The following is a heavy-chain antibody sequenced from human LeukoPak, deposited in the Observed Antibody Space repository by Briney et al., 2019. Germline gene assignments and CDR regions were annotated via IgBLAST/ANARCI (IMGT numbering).Heavy chain of an antibody. CDR2: IYPRDSDT. Sequence: GESLKISCKAAGYIFTNYCIGWGRHLPGKRLEWMGIIYPRDSDTRYSPSFQGQVTVSADKSISTAYLQWSSLEASDTAIYYCARRQYSGYDFDFWGRGTLVSVSS. D-gene: IGHD5-12*01. CDR1: GYIFTNYC. CDR3: ARRQYSGYDFDF. J-gene: IGHJ4*02. V-gene: IGHV5-51*01.